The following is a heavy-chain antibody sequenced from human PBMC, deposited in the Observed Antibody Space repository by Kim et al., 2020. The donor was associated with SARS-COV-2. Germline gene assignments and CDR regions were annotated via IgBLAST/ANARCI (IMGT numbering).Heavy chain of an antibody. V-gene: IGHV1-69*13. D-gene: IGHD1-26*01. J-gene: IGHJ6*02. CDR3: ATSVGRAFVYGMDD. Sequence: SVKVSCKASGGTFSYYAMNWVRQAPGQGLEWMGGIIPIFDTAKYAQKFQGRVTITADESTSTAYMELSSLRSEDTAIYYCATSVGRAFVYGMDDWGQGTTVTVSS. CDR2: IIPIFDTA. CDR1: GGTFSYYA.